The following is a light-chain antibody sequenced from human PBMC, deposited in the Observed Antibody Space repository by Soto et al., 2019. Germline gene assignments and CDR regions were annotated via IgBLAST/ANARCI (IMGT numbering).Light chain of an antibody. Sequence: EVVLTQSPGTLSLSPGERASLSCRASQDIKSRDLAWYQQRPGQAPRLLIYHSSARATGIPERFSASGSGTDFTLTISRLEPEDSAVYFCQKYETSPYTFGQGT. CDR2: HSS. V-gene: IGKV3-20*01. J-gene: IGKJ2*01. CDR3: QKYETSPYT. CDR1: QDIKSRD.